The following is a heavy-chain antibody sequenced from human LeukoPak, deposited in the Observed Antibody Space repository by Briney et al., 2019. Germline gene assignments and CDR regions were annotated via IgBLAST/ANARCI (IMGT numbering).Heavy chain of an antibody. CDR2: TCWNSGRI. V-gene: IGHV3-9*01. D-gene: IGHD3-10*01. J-gene: IGHJ4*02. CDR1: GFTFDDYA. CDR3: VKDRVWFGELLNPLFDN. Sequence: AGGSLRRYCAASGFTFDDYAMHWLRQAPGKGLEWVSSTCWNSGRIGHADSVKGRFTNSRDNAKDSLYLQMNSLRAEDTALYYCVKDRVWFGELLNPLFDNWAREPGSPFPQ.